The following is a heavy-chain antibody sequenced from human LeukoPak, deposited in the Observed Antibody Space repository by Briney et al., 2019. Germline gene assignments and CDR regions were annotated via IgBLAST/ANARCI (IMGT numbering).Heavy chain of an antibody. CDR2: INHSGST. CDR3: ARVRGSSGYYYALGY. J-gene: IGHJ4*02. CDR1: GGSFSGYY. D-gene: IGHD3-22*01. V-gene: IGHV4-34*01. Sequence: SETLSLTCAVYGGSFSGYYWSWIRQPPGKGLEWVGEINHSGSTNYNPSLKSRVTISVDTSKNQFSLKLSSVTAADTAVYYCARVRGSSGYYYALGYWGQGILVTVSS.